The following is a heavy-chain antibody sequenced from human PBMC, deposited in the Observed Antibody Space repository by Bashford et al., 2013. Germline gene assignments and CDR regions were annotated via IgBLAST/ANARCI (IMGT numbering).Heavy chain of an antibody. CDR3: ARDPWYGDTAYYYYGMDV. Sequence: SETLSLTCTVSGGSISSASYYWSWIRQPAGKGLEWIGRIYSSGSTNYNPSSRVESTMSVDTSKNQFSLKLSSVTAADTAVYYCARDPWYGDTAYYYYGMDVWGQGTTVTVSS. CDR2: IYSSGST. J-gene: IGHJ6*02. V-gene: IGHV4-61*02. D-gene: IGHD4-17*01. CDR1: GGSISSASYY.